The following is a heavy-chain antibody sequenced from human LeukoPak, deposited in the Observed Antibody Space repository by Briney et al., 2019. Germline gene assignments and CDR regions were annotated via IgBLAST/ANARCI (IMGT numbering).Heavy chain of an antibody. CDR2: INPNSGGT. D-gene: IGHD1-14*01. V-gene: IGHV1-2*02. CDR3: ARSLGGGTRGYYYYMDV. CDR1: GYTFTGYY. Sequence: ASVKVSCKASGYTFTGYYMHWVRQAPGQGLEWMGWINPNSGGTNYAQKFQGRVTMTRDTSISTAYMELSRLRSDDTAVYYCARSLGGGTRGYYYYMDVWGKGTTVTISS. J-gene: IGHJ6*03.